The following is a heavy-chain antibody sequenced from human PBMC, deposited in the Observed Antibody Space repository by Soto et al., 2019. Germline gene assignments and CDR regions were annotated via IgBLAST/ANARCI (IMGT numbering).Heavy chain of an antibody. CDR2: IYPDDSDI. V-gene: IGHV5-51*01. J-gene: IGHJ6*02. CDR1: GYSFTNNW. Sequence: LGESLKISCKASGYSFTNNWIGWVRQMPGKGLEWMAFIYPDDSDIRYSPSFQGQVTISADKSITTAYLQWSSLRASDSAIYYCARLSGFYGMDVWGQGTTVTVSS. CDR3: ARLSGFYGMDV.